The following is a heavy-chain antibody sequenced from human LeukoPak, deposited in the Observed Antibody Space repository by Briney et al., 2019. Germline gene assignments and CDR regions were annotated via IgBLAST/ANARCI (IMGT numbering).Heavy chain of an antibody. CDR1: GGSFSGYY. Sequence: SETLSLTCAVYGGSFSGYYWSWIRQPPGKVLEWIGEINHSGSTNYNPSLKSRVTISVDTSKNQFSLKLSSVTAADTAVYYCARGRETLGYCSGGSCYPNYYYMDVWGKGTTVTVSS. D-gene: IGHD2-15*01. V-gene: IGHV4-34*01. CDR2: INHSGST. J-gene: IGHJ6*03. CDR3: ARGRETLGYCSGGSCYPNYYYMDV.